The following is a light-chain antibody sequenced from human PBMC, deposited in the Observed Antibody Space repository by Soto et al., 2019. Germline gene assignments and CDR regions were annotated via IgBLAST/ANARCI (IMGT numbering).Light chain of an antibody. CDR2: ANS. Sequence: QSVLTQPPSVSGAPGQRVTISCTGSSSNTGAGYDVHWYQQFPGTVPKLLIYANSNRPSGVPDRFFGSKSGTSASLAITGLQAEDEADYYCQSYDSSLSVWVFGGGTKLTVL. J-gene: IGLJ3*02. V-gene: IGLV1-40*01. CDR1: SSNTGAGYD. CDR3: QSYDSSLSVWV.